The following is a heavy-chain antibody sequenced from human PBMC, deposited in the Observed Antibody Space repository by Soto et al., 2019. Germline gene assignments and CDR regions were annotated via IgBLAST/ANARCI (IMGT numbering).Heavy chain of an antibody. CDR3: AKSLKVRGYDSNGDPIPSFDS. J-gene: IGHJ4*02. Sequence: EVQLLESGGALVQPGGSLRLACAASGFTFSFYAMNWVRQAPGKGLEWVSGISGSADSTYYADSVKGRFTISRDNSKDTLYLQMNSLRAEDTAVYYCAKSLKVRGYDSNGDPIPSFDSWGQGALVTVSS. CDR2: ISGSADST. D-gene: IGHD3-10*01. CDR1: GFTFSFYA. V-gene: IGHV3-23*01.